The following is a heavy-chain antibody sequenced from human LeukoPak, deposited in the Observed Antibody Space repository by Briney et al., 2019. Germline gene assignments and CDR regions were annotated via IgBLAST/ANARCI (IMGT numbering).Heavy chain of an antibody. Sequence: GGSVRLSCAASGFTFSSYGMHWVRQAPGKGLEWVAFIRYDGSNKNYADSVKGRFTISRDNSKNTLYLQMNSLRAEDTAVYYCAKDTHSSGWYDRAFDYWGQGTLVTVSS. CDR3: AKDTHSSGWYDRAFDY. J-gene: IGHJ4*02. CDR2: IRYDGSNK. CDR1: GFTFSSYG. D-gene: IGHD6-19*01. V-gene: IGHV3-30*02.